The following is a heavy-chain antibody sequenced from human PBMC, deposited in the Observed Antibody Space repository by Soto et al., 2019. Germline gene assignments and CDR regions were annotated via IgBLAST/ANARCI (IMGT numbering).Heavy chain of an antibody. Sequence: PGESLKISCKGSGYSFTSYWISWVRQIPWKGLEWMGRIDPSDSYTNYSPSFQGHVTISADKSISTAYLQWSSLKASDTAMYYCATCSSWDYYYYYGMDVWGQGTTVTVSS. CDR1: GYSFTSYW. V-gene: IGHV5-10-1*01. CDR2: IDPSDSYT. J-gene: IGHJ6*02. D-gene: IGHD1-26*01. CDR3: ATCSSWDYYYYYGMDV.